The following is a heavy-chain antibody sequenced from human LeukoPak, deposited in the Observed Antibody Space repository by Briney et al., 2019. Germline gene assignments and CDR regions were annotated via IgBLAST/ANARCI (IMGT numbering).Heavy chain of an antibody. CDR3: AKDMAPFSPTQNDY. D-gene: IGHD5-24*01. Sequence: GGSLRLSSAASGFTFSSYAMSWVRRAPGKGVEWVSAISGSGGSTYYADSVKGRFTISRDNSKNTPYLQMNSLRAEDTAVYYCAKDMAPFSPTQNDYWGQGTLVTVSS. CDR2: ISGSGGST. V-gene: IGHV3-23*01. CDR1: GFTFSSYA. J-gene: IGHJ4*02.